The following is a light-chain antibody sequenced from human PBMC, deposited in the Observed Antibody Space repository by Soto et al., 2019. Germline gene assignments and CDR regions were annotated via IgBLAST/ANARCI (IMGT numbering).Light chain of an antibody. V-gene: IGKV1-5*03. Sequence: DIQMTQSPSTLSGAVGDRVTITCRASQPISSWLAWYQQKPGKAPKLLIYKAATLKSGVPSRFSGSGSGTEFTLTISSLQPDDFATYYCQHYNSYSEAFGQGTKVELK. CDR3: QHYNSYSEA. CDR2: KAA. CDR1: QPISSW. J-gene: IGKJ1*01.